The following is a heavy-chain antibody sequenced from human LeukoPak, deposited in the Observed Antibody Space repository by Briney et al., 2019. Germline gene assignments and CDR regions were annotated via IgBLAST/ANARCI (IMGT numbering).Heavy chain of an antibody. V-gene: IGHV3-21*01. CDR3: ARDLGGDYFDY. J-gene: IGHJ4*02. CDR1: GFTFSSYS. CDR2: ISSSSSYI. D-gene: IGHD1-26*01. Sequence: GGSLRLSCAASGFTFSSYSMNWVRQAPGKGLEWVSSISSSSSYIYYADSVKGRFTITRDNAKNSLYLQMNSLRAEDTAVYYCARDLGGDYFDYWGQGTLVTVSS.